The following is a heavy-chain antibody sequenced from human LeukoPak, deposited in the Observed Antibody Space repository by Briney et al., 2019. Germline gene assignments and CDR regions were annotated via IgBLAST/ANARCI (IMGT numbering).Heavy chain of an antibody. J-gene: IGHJ4*02. D-gene: IGHD3-22*01. CDR1: GGSISSSNW. CDR3: ASNYDSSGSIDY. CDR2: IYHSGST. Sequence: SETLSLTCAVSGGSISSSNWWSWVRQPPGKGLEWIGEIYHSGSTNYNPSLKSRVTISVDTSKNQFSLKLSSVTAADTAVYYCASNYDSSGSIDYWGQGTLATVSS. V-gene: IGHV4-4*02.